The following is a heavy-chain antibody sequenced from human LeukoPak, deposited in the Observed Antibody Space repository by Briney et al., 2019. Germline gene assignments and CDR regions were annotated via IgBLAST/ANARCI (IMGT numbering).Heavy chain of an antibody. J-gene: IGHJ6*03. V-gene: IGHV3-23*01. CDR3: ANGGGIKQQSIGTLDSNYYYMDV. CDR1: GFTFSSYG. Sequence: PGGSLRLSCAASGFTFSSYGMSWVRQAPGKGLEWVSAISGSGGSTYYADSVKGRFTISRDNSKNTLYLQMNSLRAEDTAVYYCANGGGIKQQSIGTLDSNYYYMDVWGKGTTVTVSS. CDR2: ISGSGGST. D-gene: IGHD3-16*01.